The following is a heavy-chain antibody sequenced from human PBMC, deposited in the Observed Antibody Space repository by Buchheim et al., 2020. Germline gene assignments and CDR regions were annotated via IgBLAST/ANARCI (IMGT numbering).Heavy chain of an antibody. CDR3: AKDLNPNYYESSHGMDV. Sequence: EVQLLESGGGLVQPGGSLRLSCAASGFTFSSYAMSWVRQAPGKGLEWVSAISGSGGSTYYADSVKGRFTISRDNSKNTLYLQMNSLRAENTAVYYCAKDLNPNYYESSHGMDVWGQGTT. CDR2: ISGSGGST. V-gene: IGHV3-23*01. D-gene: IGHD3-22*01. CDR1: GFTFSSYA. J-gene: IGHJ6*02.